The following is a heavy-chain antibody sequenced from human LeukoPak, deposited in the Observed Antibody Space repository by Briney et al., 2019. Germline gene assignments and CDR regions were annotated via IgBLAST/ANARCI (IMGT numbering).Heavy chain of an antibody. CDR2: INPNSGGT. V-gene: IGHV1-2*02. CDR3: ARASLIPVAEQLPFEY. J-gene: IGHJ4*02. Sequence: ASGKVSFKASEYTFTAYYMHWVRQAPGQGLESMGWINPNSGGTNYAQKFQGRVTMTRDTSISTVYMELSSLRSDDKAVYFCARASLIPVAEQLPFEYWGQGTLVTVSS. D-gene: IGHD6-19*01. CDR1: EYTFTAYY.